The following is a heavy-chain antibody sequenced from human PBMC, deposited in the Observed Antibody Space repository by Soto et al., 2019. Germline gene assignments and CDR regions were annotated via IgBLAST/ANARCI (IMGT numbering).Heavy chain of an antibody. V-gene: IGHV6-1*01. Sequence: SQTLPLTCSIYGDSVSSHSAAWNWIRQSPSRSLECLGRTYYRSNWYNDYAVFVKSRITIHADTSKNQFSLQLNSVTPEDTAVYYCAFQAARPGPNCYYYYGMDVWGQGTTVTVS. CDR3: AFQAARPGPNCYYYYGMDV. D-gene: IGHD6-6*01. CDR2: TYYRSNWYN. CDR1: GDSVSSHSAA. J-gene: IGHJ6*02.